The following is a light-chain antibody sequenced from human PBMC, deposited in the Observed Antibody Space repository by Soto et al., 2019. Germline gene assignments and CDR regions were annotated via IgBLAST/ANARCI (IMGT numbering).Light chain of an antibody. CDR2: GNN. Sequence: QSALTQSPSVSGAPGQRVSISCTGTSSNIGAGFDVHWYQQLPATAPKLLIYGNNNRPSGVPDRFSGSKSGTSASLAIPGLQAVDEDDYCCQYCDTTLSGGAVFGTGTKLTVL. CDR1: SSNIGAGFD. V-gene: IGLV1-40*01. CDR3: QYCDTTLSGGAV. J-gene: IGLJ1*01.